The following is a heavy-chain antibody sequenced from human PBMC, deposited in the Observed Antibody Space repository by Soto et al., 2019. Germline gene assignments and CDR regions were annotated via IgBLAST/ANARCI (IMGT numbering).Heavy chain of an antibody. V-gene: IGHV4-31*03. D-gene: IGHD3-3*01. J-gene: IGHJ5*02. CDR1: GGSISSGGYY. CDR3: ARIHKYYDFWSGYYTGAWFDP. Sequence: SETLSLTCTVSGGSISSGGYYWSWIRQHPGKGLEWIGYIYYSGSTYYNPSLKSRVTISVDTSKNQFSLKLSSVTAADTAVYYCARIHKYYDFWSGYYTGAWFDPWGQGTLVTVFS. CDR2: IYYSGST.